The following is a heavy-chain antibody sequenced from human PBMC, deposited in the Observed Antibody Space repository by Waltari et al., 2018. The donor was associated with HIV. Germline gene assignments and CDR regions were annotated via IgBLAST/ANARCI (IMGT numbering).Heavy chain of an antibody. V-gene: IGHV3-23*01. Sequence: EVQLLESGGGLVQPGGSLRLSCAGSGFTFSSYAMTWVRQAPGKGLEWVSAIFVDGGSTFYADSVKDRFTISRDNSKNTLYLQMNSLRAEDTAVYYCAKGTLNPLTTDYWGQGTLVTVSS. D-gene: IGHD4-17*01. CDR3: AKGTLNPLTTDY. J-gene: IGHJ4*02. CDR1: GFTFSSYA. CDR2: IFVDGGST.